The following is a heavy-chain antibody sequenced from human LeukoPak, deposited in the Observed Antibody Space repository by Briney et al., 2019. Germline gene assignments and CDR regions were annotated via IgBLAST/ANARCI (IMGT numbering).Heavy chain of an antibody. CDR1: GFTFSDYY. J-gene: IGHJ2*01. CDR3: AREATWGNWYFDL. D-gene: IGHD3-16*01. Sequence: GGSLRLSCAASGFTFSDYYMSWIRQAPGKGLEWVGVIGREGRAKYYADSVKGRFTLSRDNSINTLYLEMNSLREEDTAVYYCAREATWGNWYFDLWGRGTLVIVSS. CDR2: IGREGRAK. V-gene: IGHV3-30*03.